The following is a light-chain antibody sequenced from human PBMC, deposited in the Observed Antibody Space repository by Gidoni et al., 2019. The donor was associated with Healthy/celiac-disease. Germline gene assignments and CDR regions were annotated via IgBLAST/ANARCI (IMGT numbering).Light chain of an antibody. CDR3: QAWDSSTAVV. Sequence: SYELTQPHSVSVSPGQTASITCAGDKLGDKYACWYQQKPGQSPVLVIYQDSKRPSGIPERFSGSNSGNTATLTIRGTQAMDEADYYCQAWDSSTAVVFGGGTKLTVL. CDR2: QDS. CDR1: KLGDKY. J-gene: IGLJ2*01. V-gene: IGLV3-1*01.